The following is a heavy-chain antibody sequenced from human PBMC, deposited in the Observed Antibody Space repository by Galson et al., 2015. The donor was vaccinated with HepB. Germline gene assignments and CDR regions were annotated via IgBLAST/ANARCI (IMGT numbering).Heavy chain of an antibody. CDR1: GFSLSTSGVG. Sequence: PALVKPTQTLTLTCTFSGFSLSTSGVGVGWIRQPPGKALEWLALIYWDDDKRYSPFLRSRLTITKDTSKNQVVLTMTNMDPVDTATYYCIHTEAGQQLANYWGQGALVTVSS. CDR2: IYWDDDK. J-gene: IGHJ4*02. CDR3: IHTEAGQQLANY. V-gene: IGHV2-5*02. D-gene: IGHD6-13*01.